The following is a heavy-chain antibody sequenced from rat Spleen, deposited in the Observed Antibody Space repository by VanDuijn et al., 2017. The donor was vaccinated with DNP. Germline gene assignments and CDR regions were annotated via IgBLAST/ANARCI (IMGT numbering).Heavy chain of an antibody. CDR3: ARLGYYDGSYPNWFAY. J-gene: IGHJ3*01. D-gene: IGHD1-12*03. Sequence: EVQLVESGGGLVQPGRSLKLSCAVSGFTFSDYYMAWVRQAPKKGLEWVATINYDGNSTHYRDSVKGRFTISRDNGKRILSLQMDSLRSEETATYYCARLGYYDGSYPNWFAYWGQGTLVTVSS. V-gene: IGHV5-7*01. CDR1: GFTFSDYY. CDR2: INYDGNST.